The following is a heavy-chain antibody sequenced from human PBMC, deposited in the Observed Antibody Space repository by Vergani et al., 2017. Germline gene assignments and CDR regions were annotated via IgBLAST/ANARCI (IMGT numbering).Heavy chain of an antibody. Sequence: QVQLQESGPGLVKPSQTLSLTCTVSGGSISSGDYYWSWIRQPPGKGLEWIGYIYYSGSTYYNPSLKSRVTISVDTSKNQFSLKLSSVTAADTAVYYCSRVGGYYDSSGVPSAYFDYWGQGTLVTVSS. J-gene: IGHJ4*02. CDR3: SRVGGYYDSSGVPSAYFDY. CDR2: IYYSGST. CDR1: GGSISSGDYY. D-gene: IGHD3-22*01. V-gene: IGHV4-30-4*08.